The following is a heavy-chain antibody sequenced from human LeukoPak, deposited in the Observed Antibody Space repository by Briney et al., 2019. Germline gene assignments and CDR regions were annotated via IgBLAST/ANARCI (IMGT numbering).Heavy chain of an antibody. J-gene: IGHJ4*02. Sequence: PSETLSLTCTVSGDSISGSSYFWAWIRQPPGKGLEWIGSISYSGSTYYNPSLKSRVTISVDTSKNQFSLKVSSVSAADTAVYYCARRTSGGATFFWGQGTLVTVSA. CDR1: GDSISGSSYF. CDR3: ARRTSGGATFF. CDR2: ISYSGST. V-gene: IGHV4-39*01. D-gene: IGHD1-26*01.